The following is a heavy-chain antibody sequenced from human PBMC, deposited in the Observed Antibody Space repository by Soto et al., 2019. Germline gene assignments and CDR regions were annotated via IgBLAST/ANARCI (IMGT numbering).Heavy chain of an antibody. D-gene: IGHD3-3*01. CDR1: GFTFSTYA. Sequence: GGSLRLSCAASGFTFSTYAMSWVRQAPGKGLECVAAISGSGGTTYYADSVKGRFTISRDNSKNTLYLQIYSLRAEDTALYYCAKDLLGGYYSAQFDYWGQGTMVTVSA. CDR2: ISGSGGTT. J-gene: IGHJ4*02. CDR3: AKDLLGGYYSAQFDY. V-gene: IGHV3-23*01.